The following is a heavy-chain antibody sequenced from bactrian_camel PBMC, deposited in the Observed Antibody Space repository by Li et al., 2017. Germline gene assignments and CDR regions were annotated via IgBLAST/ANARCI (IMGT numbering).Heavy chain of an antibody. CDR2: IENRGGTT. V-gene: IGHV3S54*01. D-gene: IGHD4*01. J-gene: IGHJ4*01. CDR1: GKTVPSPA. Sequence: HVQLVESGGGSVQAGGSLRLSCTASGKTVPSPAMGWMRQVPGANRETIAAIENRGGTTYYHASVKGRFTISRDNAENTVYLGMNSLKPEDTAVYYCVSGYYSDREAPYTYWGQGTQVTVS. CDR3: VSGYYSDREAPYTY.